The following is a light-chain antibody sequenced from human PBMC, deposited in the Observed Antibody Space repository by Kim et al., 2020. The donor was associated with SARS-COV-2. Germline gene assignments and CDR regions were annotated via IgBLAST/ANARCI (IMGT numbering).Light chain of an antibody. CDR3: SSYTSSSRV. Sequence: PGQSITISCTGTSSDVGGYNYVSWYQQHPGKAPKLVIYDVSNRPSGVSNRFSGSKSGNTASLTISGLQAEDEADYYCSSYTSSSRVFGGGTQLTVL. J-gene: IGLJ3*02. CDR1: SSDVGGYNY. V-gene: IGLV2-14*03. CDR2: DVS.